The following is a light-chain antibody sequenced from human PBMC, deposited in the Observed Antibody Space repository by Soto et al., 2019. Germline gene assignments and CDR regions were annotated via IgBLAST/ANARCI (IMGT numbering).Light chain of an antibody. V-gene: IGLV2-14*01. CDR1: SSDVGTYDD. CDR3: SSYTTSSTYV. CDR2: EVT. Sequence: QSALTQPASVSGSPGQSITISCTGTSSDVGTYDDVSWYRQHPGKAPKLLIYEVTNRPSGVSNRFSGSKSGNTASLTISGLQAEDEADYYCSSYTTSSTYVFGSGTKLTVL. J-gene: IGLJ1*01.